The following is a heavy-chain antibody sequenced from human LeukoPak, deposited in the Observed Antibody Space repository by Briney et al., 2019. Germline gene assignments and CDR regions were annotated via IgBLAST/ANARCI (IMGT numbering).Heavy chain of an antibody. CDR3: ARVLWFGETVDY. CDR1: GFTFSSYG. Sequence: GGSLRLSCAASGFTFSSYGMHWVRQAPGKGLEWVAVISYDGSNKYYADSVKGRFTISRDNSKNTLYLQMNSLRAEDTAVYYCARVLWFGETVDYWGQGTLVTVSS. V-gene: IGHV3-30*03. D-gene: IGHD3-10*01. CDR2: ISYDGSNK. J-gene: IGHJ4*02.